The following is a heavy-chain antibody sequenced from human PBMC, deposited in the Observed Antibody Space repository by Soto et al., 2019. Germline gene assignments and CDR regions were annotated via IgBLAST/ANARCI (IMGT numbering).Heavy chain of an antibody. CDR2: IIPIFGTA. Sequence: QVQLVQSGAEVKKPGSSVKVSCKASGGTFSSYAISWVRQAPGQGLEWMGGIIPIFGTANYAQKFQGRVTISPDESTSPAYMELSSLRSEDTAVYYCAAPYGSGSYYNGFDYWGQGTLVTVSS. D-gene: IGHD3-10*01. CDR1: GGTFSSYA. V-gene: IGHV1-69*05. CDR3: AAPYGSGSYYNGFDY. J-gene: IGHJ4*02.